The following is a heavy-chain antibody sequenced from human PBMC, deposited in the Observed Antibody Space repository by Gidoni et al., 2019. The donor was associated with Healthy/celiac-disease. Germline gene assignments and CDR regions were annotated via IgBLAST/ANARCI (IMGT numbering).Heavy chain of an antibody. CDR1: GGSISSSSYY. D-gene: IGHD4-17*01. J-gene: IGHJ6*03. Sequence: QLQLQESGPGLVKPSETLSLTCTVSGGSISSSSYYWGWIRQPPGKGLEWIGSIYYSGSTYYNPSLKSRVTISVDTSKNQFSLKLSSVTAADTAVYYCARHDDYGDYGHYYYYMDVWGKGTTVTVSS. CDR2: IYYSGST. CDR3: ARHDDYGDYGHYYYYMDV. V-gene: IGHV4-39*01.